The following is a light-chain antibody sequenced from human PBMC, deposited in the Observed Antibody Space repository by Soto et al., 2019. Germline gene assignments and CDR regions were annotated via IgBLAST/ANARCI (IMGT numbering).Light chain of an antibody. CDR1: QSIGND. CDR3: QQYNNWPRT. CDR2: GAS. Sequence: IVLTQSPVTLSVSPGEGATVSCWASQSIGNDVAWYQQRPGQAPRLLIYGASTRAPGIPARFSGSGSGTDFTLTISGLLSEDFALYYCQQYNNWPRTFGQGTKVDIK. V-gene: IGKV3-15*01. J-gene: IGKJ1*01.